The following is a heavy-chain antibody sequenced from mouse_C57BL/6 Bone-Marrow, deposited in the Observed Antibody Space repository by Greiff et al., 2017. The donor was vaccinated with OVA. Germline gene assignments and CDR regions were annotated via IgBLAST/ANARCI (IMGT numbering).Heavy chain of an antibody. D-gene: IGHD2-1*01. J-gene: IGHJ2*01. V-gene: IGHV1-26*01. CDR1: GYTFTDYY. CDR3: ARRAPIYYGNYDYFDY. CDR2: INPNNGGT. Sequence: EVQLQQSGPELVKPGASVKISCKASGYTFTDYYMNWVKQSHGKSLEWIGDINPNNGGTSYNQKFKGKATLTVDKSSSTAYMELRSLTSEDSAVXYCARRAPIYYGNYDYFDYWGQGTTLTVSS.